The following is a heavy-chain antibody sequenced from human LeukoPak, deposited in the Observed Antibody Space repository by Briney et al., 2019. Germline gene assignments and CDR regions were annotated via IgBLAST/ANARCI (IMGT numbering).Heavy chain of an antibody. J-gene: IGHJ3*02. V-gene: IGHV4-59*01. CDR2: IYYSGST. CDR1: GGSISSCY. CDR3: ARENYGSGNAFDI. Sequence: SETLSLTCTVSGGSISSCYWSWIRQPPGKGLEWIGYIYYSGSTNYNPSLKSRVTISVDTSKNQFSLKLSSVTAADTAVYYCARENYGSGNAFDIWGQGTMVTVSS. D-gene: IGHD3-10*01.